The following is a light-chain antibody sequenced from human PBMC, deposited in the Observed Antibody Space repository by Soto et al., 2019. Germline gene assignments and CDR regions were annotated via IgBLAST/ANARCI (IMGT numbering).Light chain of an antibody. V-gene: IGKV3-20*01. CDR1: QSVSSSY. J-gene: IGKJ2*01. Sequence: EIVLTQSPGPLSLSPGERATLSCRASQSVSSSYLAWYQQKPGQAPSLLIYGASSRATGIPDRFSGSGSGTDFTLTISRLEPEDFAVYYCQQYGSSPRTFGQGTKLEIK. CDR2: GAS. CDR3: QQYGSSPRT.